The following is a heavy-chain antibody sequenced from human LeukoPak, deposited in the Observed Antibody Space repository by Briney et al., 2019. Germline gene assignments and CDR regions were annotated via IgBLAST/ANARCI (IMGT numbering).Heavy chain of an antibody. D-gene: IGHD3-16*02. CDR2: INPSGSST. J-gene: IGHJ5*02. CDR3: ARDNSVGDIAWWFDP. V-gene: IGHV1-46*01. CDR1: GYTFTGYY. Sequence: ASVKVSCKASGYTFTGYYMHWVRQAPGQGLEWMGLINPSGSSTLYAQKFQGRVTMTRDMSTTTDYMKLSSLRSEDTAVYYCARDNSVGDIAWWFDPWGQGTLVTVSS.